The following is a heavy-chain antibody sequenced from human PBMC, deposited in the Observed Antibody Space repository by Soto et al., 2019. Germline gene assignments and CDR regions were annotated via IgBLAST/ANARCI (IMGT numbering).Heavy chain of an antibody. Sequence: HPGGSLRLSCAASGFTFSSYAMSWVRQAPGKGLEWVSAISGSGGSTYYADSVKGRFTISRDNSKNTLYLQMNSLRAEDTAVYYCAKVALAPVVTPEYFQHWGQGTLVTVSS. CDR3: AKVALAPVVTPEYFQH. CDR1: GFTFSSYA. J-gene: IGHJ1*01. CDR2: ISGSGGST. D-gene: IGHD2-21*02. V-gene: IGHV3-23*01.